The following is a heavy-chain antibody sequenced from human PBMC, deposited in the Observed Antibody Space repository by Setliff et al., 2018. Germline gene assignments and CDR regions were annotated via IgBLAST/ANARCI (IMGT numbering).Heavy chain of an antibody. J-gene: IGHJ4*02. CDR2: IYTDGTIK. CDR1: GFTFSNYW. CDR3: ARSDGGSSGLDY. Sequence: AGGSLRLSCAASGFTFSNYWMHWVRQAPGEGLVWVSRIYTDGTIKSYADSVKGRFTISRDNSENTLYMQMNSLRPDDTAVYHCARSDGGSSGLDYWGQGTLVTVSS. V-gene: IGHV3-74*01. D-gene: IGHD2-15*01.